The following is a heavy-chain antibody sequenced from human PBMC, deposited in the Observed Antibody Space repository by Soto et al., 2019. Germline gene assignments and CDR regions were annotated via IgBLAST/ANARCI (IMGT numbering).Heavy chain of an antibody. CDR1: GYTFTSYY. Sequence: VASVKVSCKASGYTFTSYYMHWVRQAPGQGLEWMGMINPGGGSTNYAQKFQGRVTMTRDTSTSTVSMELSSLRSEDTAVYYCAKSGGYYGMDVWGQGTTVTVSS. CDR3: AKSGGYYGMDV. CDR2: INPGGGST. V-gene: IGHV1-46*01. J-gene: IGHJ6*02. D-gene: IGHD3-10*01.